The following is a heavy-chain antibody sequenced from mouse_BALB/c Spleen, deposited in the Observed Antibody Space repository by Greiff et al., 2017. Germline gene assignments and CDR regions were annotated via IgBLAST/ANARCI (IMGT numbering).Heavy chain of an antibody. D-gene: IGHD1-1*01. CDR2: IYPGNSDT. J-gene: IGHJ2*01. CDR1: GYTFTSYW. Sequence: EVQLQQSGTVLARPGASVKMSCKASGYTFTSYWMHWVKQRPGQGLEWIGAIYPGNSDTSYNQKFKGKAKLTAVTSTSTAYMELSSLTNEDSAVYYCTRWEITTVVVPFDYWGQGTTLTVSS. V-gene: IGHV1-5*01. CDR3: TRWEITTVVVPFDY.